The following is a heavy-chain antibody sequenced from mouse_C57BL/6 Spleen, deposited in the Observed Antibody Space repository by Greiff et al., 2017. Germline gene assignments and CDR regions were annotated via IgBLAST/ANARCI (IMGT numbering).Heavy chain of an antibody. D-gene: IGHD2-4*01. CDR1: GYTFTDYY. CDR3: ARLGDYDEGFAY. J-gene: IGHJ3*01. V-gene: IGHV1-26*01. Sequence: EVQLQQSGPELVKPGASVKISCTASGYTFTDYYMNWVKQSHGKSLEWIGDLNPNNGGTSYNQKFKGKATLTVDKSSSTAYMEIRSLTSEDSAVYDCARLGDYDEGFAYWGQGTLVTVSA. CDR2: LNPNNGGT.